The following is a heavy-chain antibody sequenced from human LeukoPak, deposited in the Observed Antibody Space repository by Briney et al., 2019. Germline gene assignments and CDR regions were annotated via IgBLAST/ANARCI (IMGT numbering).Heavy chain of an antibody. J-gene: IGHJ2*01. Sequence: GGSLRLSCAASGFTFSSYAMSWVRQAPGKGLEWVSAISGSGGSTYYADSVKGRFTISRDNAKNSLYLQMNSLRAEDTAVYYCARVSAANWYFDLWGRGTLVTVSS. CDR2: ISGSGGST. CDR1: GFTFSSYA. CDR3: ARVSAANWYFDL. V-gene: IGHV3-23*01. D-gene: IGHD2-2*01.